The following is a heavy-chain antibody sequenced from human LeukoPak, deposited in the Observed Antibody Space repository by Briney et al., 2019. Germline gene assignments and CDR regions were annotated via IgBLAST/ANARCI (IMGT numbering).Heavy chain of an antibody. D-gene: IGHD3-22*01. Sequence: GESLKISCKGSGYSFTSYWIGWVRPMPGKGLEWMGIIYPGDSDTRYSPSFQGQVTISADKSISTAYLQWSSLKASDTAMYYCARRDPGYYDSSGYYRYWGQGTLVTVSS. CDR3: ARRDPGYYDSSGYYRY. J-gene: IGHJ4*02. CDR1: GYSFTSYW. V-gene: IGHV5-51*01. CDR2: IYPGDSDT.